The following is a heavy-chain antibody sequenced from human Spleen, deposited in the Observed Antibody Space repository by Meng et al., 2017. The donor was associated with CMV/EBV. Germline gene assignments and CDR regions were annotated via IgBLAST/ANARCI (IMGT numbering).Heavy chain of an antibody. CDR2: IYHDGSA. CDR3: ARAKVGATLFDY. CDR1: GASSRSRNW. D-gene: IGHD1-26*01. V-gene: IGHV4-4*02. J-gene: IGHJ4*02. Sequence: CAVSGASSRSRNWWSWGRQPPGEGLEWIGEIYHDGSANYNPSLKSRVTISEDKSKNQFSLNLSSVTAADTAVYYCARAKVGATLFDYWGQGALVTVSS.